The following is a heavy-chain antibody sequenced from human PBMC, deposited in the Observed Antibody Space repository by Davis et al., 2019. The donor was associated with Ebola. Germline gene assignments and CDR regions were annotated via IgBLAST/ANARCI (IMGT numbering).Heavy chain of an antibody. CDR1: GYTFTSYG. CDR3: ARDRGYCSSRNGLDY. D-gene: IGHD2-2*01. CDR2: ISAYNGNT. J-gene: IGHJ4*02. Sequence: ASVKVSCKASGYTFTSYGISWVRQAPGQGLEWMGWISAYNGNTNYAQKLQGRVTMTTDTSTSTAYMELRSLRSDDTAVYYCARDRGYCSSRNGLDYWGQGTLVTVSS. V-gene: IGHV1-18*04.